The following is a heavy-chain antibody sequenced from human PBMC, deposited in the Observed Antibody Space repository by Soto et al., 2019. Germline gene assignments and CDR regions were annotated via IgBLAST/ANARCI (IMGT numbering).Heavy chain of an antibody. D-gene: IGHD3-3*01. Sequence: ASVKVSCKASGYTFTGYYMHWVRQDPGQGLEWMGWINPNSGGTNYAQKFQGWVTMTRDTSISTAYMELSRLRSDDTAVYYCARAEGTSYYDFWSGYGGQNWFDPWGQGTLVTVSS. CDR2: INPNSGGT. CDR3: ARAEGTSYYDFWSGYGGQNWFDP. CDR1: GYTFTGYY. V-gene: IGHV1-2*04. J-gene: IGHJ5*02.